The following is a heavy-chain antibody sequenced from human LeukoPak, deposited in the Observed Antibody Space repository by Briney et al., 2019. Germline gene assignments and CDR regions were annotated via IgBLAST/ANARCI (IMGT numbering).Heavy chain of an antibody. V-gene: IGHV4-34*01. CDR1: GGSFSGYY. CDR3: ARGRGYYDY. J-gene: IGHJ4*02. Sequence: PSETLSLNCAVYGGSFSGYYWSWIRQPPGKGLEWIGEINHSGSTNYNPSLKSRVTISVDTSKNQFSLKLSSVTAADTAVYYCARGRGYYDYWGQGTLVTVSS. CDR2: INHSGST. D-gene: IGHD3-22*01.